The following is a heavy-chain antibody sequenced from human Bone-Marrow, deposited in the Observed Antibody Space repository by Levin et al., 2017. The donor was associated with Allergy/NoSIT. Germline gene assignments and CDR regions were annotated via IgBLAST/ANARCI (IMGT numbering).Heavy chain of an antibody. Sequence: GGSLRLSCAGSGFSFSNYAMYWLRQAPGKGLEWVALISYDGYKKRFADSVRGRFTISRDNSKNTLYLPMDSLRFEDTAIYYCAKAEVAFDLWGQGSLVTVSS. CDR1: GFSFSNYA. V-gene: IGHV3-30*18. D-gene: IGHD3-9*01. CDR3: AKAEVAFDL. J-gene: IGHJ4*02. CDR2: ISYDGYKK.